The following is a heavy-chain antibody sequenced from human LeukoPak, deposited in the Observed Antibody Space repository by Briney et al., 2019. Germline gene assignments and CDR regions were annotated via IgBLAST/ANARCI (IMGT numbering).Heavy chain of an antibody. CDR1: GGTFSSYA. CDR2: IIPIFGTA. D-gene: IGHD6-6*01. Sequence: SVKVSCKASGGTFSSYAISWVRQAPGQGLEWMGGIIPIFGTANYAQKFQGRVTITADKSTSTAYMELSSLRSEDTAVYYCARGYSTSSPFYYHYYMDVWGKGTTVTVSS. V-gene: IGHV1-69*06. J-gene: IGHJ6*03. CDR3: ARGYSTSSPFYYHYYMDV.